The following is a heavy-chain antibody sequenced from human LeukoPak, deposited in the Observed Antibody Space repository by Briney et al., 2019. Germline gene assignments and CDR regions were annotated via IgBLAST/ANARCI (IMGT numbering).Heavy chain of an antibody. CDR2: ISSSSSYI. D-gene: IGHD2-15*01. J-gene: IGHJ4*02. CDR1: GFTFSSYS. CDR3: ARGSEGYCSGGSCSLRY. Sequence: GGSLRLSCAASGFTFSSYSMNWVRQVPGKGLEWVSSISSSSSYIYYADSVKGRFTISRDNSKNTLYLQMNSLRAEDTAVYYCARGSEGYCSGGSCSLRYWGQGTLVTVSS. V-gene: IGHV3-21*01.